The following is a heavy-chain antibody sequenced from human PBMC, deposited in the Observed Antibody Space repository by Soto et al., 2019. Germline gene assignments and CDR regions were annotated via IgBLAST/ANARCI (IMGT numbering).Heavy chain of an antibody. J-gene: IGHJ3*01. CDR2: IVVGSGNT. CDR3: AAASGGAWYWNAFDF. V-gene: IGHV1-58*01. CDR1: GITFSGSA. Sequence: QMQLVQSGPEGRKPGTSVKVSCKASGITFSGSAVQWVRQARGQGLEWIGWIVVGSGNTNYAQKFQERVTITWDKSTNLASMELRSLRSEDTAVYFCAAASGGAWYWNAFDFWGQGTVVTVSS. D-gene: IGHD6-19*01.